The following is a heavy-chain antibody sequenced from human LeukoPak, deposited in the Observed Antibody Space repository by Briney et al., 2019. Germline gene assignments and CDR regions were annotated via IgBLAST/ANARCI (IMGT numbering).Heavy chain of an antibody. CDR1: GDRFSSNSAA. CDR3: AREEVVVAGTHYYGMDV. J-gene: IGHJ6*02. D-gene: IGHD2-15*01. CDR2: TYYRSKLYN. V-gene: IGHV6-1*01. Sequence: SQTLSLTCALSGDRFSSNSAAWSWIRQSPSRGLEWLGRTYYRSKLYNDYAGSVKSRIIINPDTSKNQFSLQLNSVTPEDTAVYYCAREEVVVAGTHYYGMDVWGQGTTVTVSS.